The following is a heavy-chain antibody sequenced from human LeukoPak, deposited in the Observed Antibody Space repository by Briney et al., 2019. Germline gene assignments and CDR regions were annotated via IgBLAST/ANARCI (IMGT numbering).Heavy chain of an antibody. Sequence: GGSLRLSCAASGFTFSSYSMNWVRQAPGKGLEWVSSISSSSSTIYYADSVKGRFTISRDNAKNSLYLQMNSLRAEDTAVYYCARDSPGGGYDSWGQGTLVTVSS. CDR2: ISSSSSTI. CDR3: ARDSPGGGYDS. CDR1: GFTFSSYS. J-gene: IGHJ5*02. D-gene: IGHD5-12*01. V-gene: IGHV3-48*01.